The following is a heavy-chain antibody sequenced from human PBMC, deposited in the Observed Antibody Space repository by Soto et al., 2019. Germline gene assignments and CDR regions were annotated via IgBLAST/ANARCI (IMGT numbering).Heavy chain of an antibody. V-gene: IGHV5-10-1*01. D-gene: IGHD1-7*01. Sequence: GESLKISCQGSGYSFTTYWITWVRQMPGKGLEWMGRIDPSDSFIDYGPSFQGHVTISADKSKSTAYLQWSSLKASDTAMYYCARGHRTTWYEIDYWGQGTLVTVSS. CDR1: GYSFTTYW. CDR3: ARGHRTTWYEIDY. CDR2: IDPSDSFI. J-gene: IGHJ4*02.